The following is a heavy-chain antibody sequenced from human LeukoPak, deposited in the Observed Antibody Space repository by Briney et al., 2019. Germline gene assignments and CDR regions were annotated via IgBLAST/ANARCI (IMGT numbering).Heavy chain of an antibody. CDR2: ISAYNGNT. Sequence: ASVKVSCKASGYTFTSYGISWVRQAPGQGLEWMGWISAYNGNTNYAQKFQGRVTMTRNTSINTAYMELSSLRSEDTAVYYCARGWSGQFDYWGQGTLVTVSS. CDR3: ARGWSGQFDY. CDR1: GYTFTSYG. D-gene: IGHD6-13*01. V-gene: IGHV1-18*01. J-gene: IGHJ4*02.